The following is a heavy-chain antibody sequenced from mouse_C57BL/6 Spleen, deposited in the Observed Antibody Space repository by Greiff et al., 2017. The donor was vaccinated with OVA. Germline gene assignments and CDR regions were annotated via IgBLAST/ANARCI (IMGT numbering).Heavy chain of an antibody. CDR3: ARDYYLDY. CDR1: GYTFTSYW. CDR2: IYPGSGST. Sequence: QVHVKQPGAELVKPGASVKLSCKASGYTFTSYWITWVKQRPGQGLEWIGDIYPGSGSTNYNEKFKSKATLTVDKSSNTAYMQLSSLTSEDSAVYYCARDYYLDYWGQGTTLTVSS. V-gene: IGHV1-55*01. J-gene: IGHJ2*01.